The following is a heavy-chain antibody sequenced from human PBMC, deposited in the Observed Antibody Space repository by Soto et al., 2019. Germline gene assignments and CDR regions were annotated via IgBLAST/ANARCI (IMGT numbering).Heavy chain of an antibody. CDR1: GFTVSSNY. V-gene: IGHV3-53*02. J-gene: IGHJ4*02. CDR2: IYSGGNT. Sequence: EVQLVETGGGLIQPGRSLRLSCTASGFTVSSNYMTWVRQAPGKGLEWVSVIYSGGNTYYADSVKGRFTSSRDKSKNTLYLQMNSLRAEDTAVYYCAGATGRYWGQGTLVTVSS. D-gene: IGHD1-1*01. CDR3: AGATGRY.